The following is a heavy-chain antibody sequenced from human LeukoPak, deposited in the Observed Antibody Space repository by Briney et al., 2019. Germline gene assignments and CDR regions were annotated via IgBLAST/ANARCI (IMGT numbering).Heavy chain of an antibody. CDR1: GGFFSGYY. V-gene: IGHV4-34*01. J-gene: IGHJ4*02. D-gene: IGHD3-10*01. Sequence: PSETLSLTFAVYGGFFSGYYWSWIRQPPGKGLEGIGEINHSGSTNYIPSLTSRVTISVDTSKTQFSLKLRSVTAADTAVYYCARASRRITMVRGVIITGEDYFDSWGQGTLVTASS. CDR2: INHSGST. CDR3: ARASRRITMVRGVIITGEDYFDS.